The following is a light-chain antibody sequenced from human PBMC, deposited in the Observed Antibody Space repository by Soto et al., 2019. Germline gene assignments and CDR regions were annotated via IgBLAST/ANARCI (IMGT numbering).Light chain of an antibody. CDR3: QQYGSSPSP. CDR2: DAS. CDR1: QSVSRSY. V-gene: IGKV3D-20*01. Sequence: EIVLTQSPATLSLSPGERATLSCGASQSVSRSYLDWYQQKPGLAPRLLSYDASSRATGIPDRFSGSGSGTDCTLTISRLEPEDFAVYYCQQYGSSPSPFGQGTRLEIK. J-gene: IGKJ5*01.